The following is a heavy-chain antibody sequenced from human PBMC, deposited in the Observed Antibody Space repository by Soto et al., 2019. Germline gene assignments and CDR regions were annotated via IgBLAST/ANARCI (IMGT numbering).Heavy chain of an antibody. CDR2: ISYSGST. CDR1: DCPISSYY. D-gene: IGHD3-10*01. Sequence: PSETLSLTCTVSDCPISSYYWSWIRQPPGKGLECIGYISYSGSTKYNPSLKNRVTILRDTSKNQFSLKLSSVTAADTAVYYCARSSSAIYYQQYWGQGALVTVSS. J-gene: IGHJ4*02. CDR3: ARSSSAIYYQQY. V-gene: IGHV4-59*01.